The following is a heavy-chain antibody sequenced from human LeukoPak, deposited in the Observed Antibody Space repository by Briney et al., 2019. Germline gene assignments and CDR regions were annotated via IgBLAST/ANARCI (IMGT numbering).Heavy chain of an antibody. CDR3: ARGLYYYDSSGYYSFDN. D-gene: IGHD3-22*01. V-gene: IGHV4-34*01. CDR1: GRSFSGYY. Sequence: PSETLSLTCAVYGRSFSGYYWSWIRQPPGKGLEWIGEINHSGSTNYNPSLKSRVTISVDTSKNQFSLKLSSVTAADTAVYYCARGLYYYDSSGYYSFDNWGQGTLVTVSS. CDR2: INHSGST. J-gene: IGHJ4*02.